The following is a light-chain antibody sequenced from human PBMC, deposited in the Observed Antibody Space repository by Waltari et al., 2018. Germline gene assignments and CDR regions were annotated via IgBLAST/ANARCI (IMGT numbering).Light chain of an antibody. V-gene: IGKV3-20*01. Sequence: EIVLTQSPGTLSLSPGDRATLSCRASQSVSSSYLAWYQQKPGQAPRLLIYGASSRATGIPDRFSGSGSGTDFTLTISRLEPEDFAVYYCQQYGSSPLTFGGGTKEEIK. CDR1: QSVSSSY. CDR2: GAS. CDR3: QQYGSSPLT. J-gene: IGKJ4*01.